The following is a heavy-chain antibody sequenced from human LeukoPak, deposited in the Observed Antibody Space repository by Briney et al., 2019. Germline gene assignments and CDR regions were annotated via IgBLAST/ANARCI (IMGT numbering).Heavy chain of an antibody. V-gene: IGHV3-23*01. D-gene: IGHD7-27*01. CDR2: ISGSGGST. CDR3: ARILGPYYFDY. J-gene: IGHJ4*02. CDR1: GFTFSSYS. Sequence: PGGSLRLSCAASGFTFSSYSMNWVRQAPGKGLEWVSAISGSGGSTYYADSVKGRFTISRDNSKNTLYLQMNSLRAEDTAVYYCARILGPYYFDYWGQGTLVTVSS.